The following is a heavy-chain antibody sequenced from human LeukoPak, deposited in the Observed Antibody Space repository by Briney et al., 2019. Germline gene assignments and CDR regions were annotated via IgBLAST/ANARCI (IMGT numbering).Heavy chain of an antibody. Sequence: GGSLRLSCAASGFTVSSNYMSWVRQAPGKGLEWVSVIYSGGSTYYADSVKGRFTISRDNSKNTLYLQMNSLRAVDTAVYYCARGGRDGYNYFDYWGQGTLVTVSS. CDR3: ARGGRDGYNYFDY. V-gene: IGHV3-53*01. CDR2: IYSGGST. CDR1: GFTVSSNY. D-gene: IGHD5-24*01. J-gene: IGHJ4*02.